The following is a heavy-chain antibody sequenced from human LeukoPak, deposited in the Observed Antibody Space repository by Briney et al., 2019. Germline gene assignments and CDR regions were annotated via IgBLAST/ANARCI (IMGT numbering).Heavy chain of an antibody. Sequence: WGVLRLSCAASGFTFSSYWMSWVRQAPGKGLEWVANIKQDGSEKYYVDSVKGRFTISRDNAKNSLYLQMNSLRAEDTAVYYCARGYCSGGSCYGDCWGQGTLVTVSS. J-gene: IGHJ4*02. CDR2: IKQDGSEK. D-gene: IGHD2-15*01. V-gene: IGHV3-7*03. CDR3: ARGYCSGGSCYGDC. CDR1: GFTFSSYW.